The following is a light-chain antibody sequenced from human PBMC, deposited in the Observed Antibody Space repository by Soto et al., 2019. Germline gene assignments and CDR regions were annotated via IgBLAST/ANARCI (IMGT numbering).Light chain of an antibody. Sequence: IVLTQSPGTLSLSPGERATLSCRASQSVSSSYLAWYQQKRGQAPRLLIYGASSRATGIPDRFSGSGSGTEFTLTISSLQPDDFATYYCQQYNSYWTFGQGTKVDIK. V-gene: IGKV3-20*01. CDR3: QQYNSYWT. CDR1: QSVSSSY. J-gene: IGKJ1*01. CDR2: GAS.